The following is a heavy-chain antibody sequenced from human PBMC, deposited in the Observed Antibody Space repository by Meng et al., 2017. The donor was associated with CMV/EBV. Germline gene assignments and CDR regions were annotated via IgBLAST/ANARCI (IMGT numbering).Heavy chain of an antibody. Sequence: SVKVSCKASGGTFSSYTISWVRQAPGQGLEWMGRIIPILGIANYAQKFQGRVTITADKSTSAAYMELSSLRSEDTAVYYCARGDSYNYYYYYGMDVWGQGTTVTVSS. D-gene: IGHD2-21*01. CDR3: ARGDSYNYYYYYGMDV. CDR1: GGTFSSYT. CDR2: IIPILGIA. V-gene: IGHV1-69*02. J-gene: IGHJ6*02.